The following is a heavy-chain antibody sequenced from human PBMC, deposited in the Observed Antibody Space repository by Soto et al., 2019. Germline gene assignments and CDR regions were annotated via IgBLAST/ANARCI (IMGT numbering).Heavy chain of an antibody. Sequence: VQLVESGGGVVQPGRSLRLSCAASGFTFSSNGMHWVRQAPGKGLEWVAVISYDGSDKYYADSVKGRFTISRDNSKNTLYLQTNSLRAEDTAVYYCAKADYDILTGQDYYGMDVWGQGTTVTVSS. CDR3: AKADYDILTGQDYYGMDV. CDR2: ISYDGSDK. D-gene: IGHD3-9*01. J-gene: IGHJ6*02. V-gene: IGHV3-30*18. CDR1: GFTFSSNG.